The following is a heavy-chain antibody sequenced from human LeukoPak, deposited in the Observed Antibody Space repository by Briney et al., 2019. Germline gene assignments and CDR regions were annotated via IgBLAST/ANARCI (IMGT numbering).Heavy chain of an antibody. V-gene: IGHV1-2*06. J-gene: IGHJ6*03. D-gene: IGHD1-14*01. CDR1: GYIFTDYY. CDR2: INPNSGGT. Sequence: ASVKVSCKASGYIFTDYYMHWVRQAPGQELGWMGRINPNSGGTNYAQKFQGRVTMTRDTSISTAYMELSRLRSDDTAVYYCARDHGTFTGNYYYYYMDVWGKGTTVTVSS. CDR3: ARDHGTFTGNYYYYYMDV.